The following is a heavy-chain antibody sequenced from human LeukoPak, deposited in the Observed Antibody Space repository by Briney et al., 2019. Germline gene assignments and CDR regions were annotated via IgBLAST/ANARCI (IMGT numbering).Heavy chain of an antibody. Sequence: AGGSLRLSCAASGFTFSGYGIHWVRQAPGKGLEWVAFIRYDGSIKYYADSVKGRFTISRDNAKNSLYLQMNSLRAEDTAVYYCARHSPPSDYFDEDPWFDPWGQGTLVTVSS. CDR1: GFTFSGYG. D-gene: IGHD3-9*01. CDR3: ARHSPPSDYFDEDPWFDP. V-gene: IGHV3-30*02. CDR2: IRYDGSIK. J-gene: IGHJ5*02.